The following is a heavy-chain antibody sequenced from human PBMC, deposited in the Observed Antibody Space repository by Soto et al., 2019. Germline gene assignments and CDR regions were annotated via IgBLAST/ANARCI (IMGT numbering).Heavy chain of an antibody. V-gene: IGHV3-74*01. D-gene: IGHD5-18*01. CDR3: ARGGYSYGYRYYYYYVMDV. CDR2: INSDGSST. Sequence: GGSLRLSCAASGFTFSSYWMHWVRQAPGKGLVWVSRINSDGSSTSYADSVKGRFTISRDNAKNTLYLQMNSLRAEDTAVYYCARGGYSYGYRYYYYYVMDVWGQGTTVTVSS. CDR1: GFTFSSYW. J-gene: IGHJ6*02.